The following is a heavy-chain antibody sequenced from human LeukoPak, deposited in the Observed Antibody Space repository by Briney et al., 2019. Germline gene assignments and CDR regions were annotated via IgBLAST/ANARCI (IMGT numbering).Heavy chain of an antibody. V-gene: IGHV1-2*06. CDR2: INPNSGGT. CDR1: GYTFTGYY. CDR3: ARGSSIAARPAWNLGY. J-gene: IGHJ4*02. D-gene: IGHD6-6*01. Sequence: ASVKVSCKASGYTFTGYYMHWVRQAPGQGLEWMGRINPNSGGTNYAQKFQGRVTMTRDTSISTAYMELSRLRSDDTAVYYCARGSSIAARPAWNLGYWGQGTLVTVSS.